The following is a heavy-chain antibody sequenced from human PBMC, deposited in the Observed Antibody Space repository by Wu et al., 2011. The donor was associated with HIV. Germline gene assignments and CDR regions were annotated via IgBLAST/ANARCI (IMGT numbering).Heavy chain of an antibody. Sequence: QVQLMQSGADVKKPGSSVKISCGASGGASGDTFSSFAFSWVRQAPGQGLEWLGAILPVLHSTKYADNFEDRITIYTDAVTKTVNMELSSLRSEDTAVYYCVRGYCSGDNCYLPFDVFDIWGQGTMVTVSS. CDR1: GDTFSSFA. CDR3: VRGYCSGDNCYLPFDVFDI. V-gene: IGHV1-69*05. D-gene: IGHD2-15*01. J-gene: IGHJ3*02. CDR2: ILPVLHST.